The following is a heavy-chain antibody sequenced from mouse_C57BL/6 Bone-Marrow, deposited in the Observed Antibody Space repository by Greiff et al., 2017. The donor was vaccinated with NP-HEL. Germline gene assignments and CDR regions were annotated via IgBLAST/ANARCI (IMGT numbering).Heavy chain of an antibody. Sequence: EVMLVESGGGLVKPGGSLKLSCAASGFTFSSYAMSWVRQTPEKRLEWVATISDGGSYTYYPDNVKGRFPISRDNAKNNLYLQMSHLKSEDTAMYYCARDGGGTRWYFDFWGTGTTVTVSS. V-gene: IGHV5-4*01. D-gene: IGHD4-1*01. CDR1: GFTFSSYA. CDR2: ISDGGSYT. CDR3: ARDGGGTRWYFDF. J-gene: IGHJ1*03.